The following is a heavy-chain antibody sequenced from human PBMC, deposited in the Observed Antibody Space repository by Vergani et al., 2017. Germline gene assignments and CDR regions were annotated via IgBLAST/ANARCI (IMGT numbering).Heavy chain of an antibody. Sequence: EVQLVESGGGLVKPGGSLRLSCAASGFTFSSYSMNWVRQAPGKGLEWVSSISSSSSYIYYADSVKGRFTISRDNAKNSLYLQMNSLRAEDTAVYYCARDCGSSWTFDYYDGMDVWGQGTTVTVSS. CDR1: GFTFSSYS. D-gene: IGHD6-13*01. J-gene: IGHJ6*02. CDR3: ARDCGSSWTFDYYDGMDV. CDR2: ISSSSSYI. V-gene: IGHV3-21*01.